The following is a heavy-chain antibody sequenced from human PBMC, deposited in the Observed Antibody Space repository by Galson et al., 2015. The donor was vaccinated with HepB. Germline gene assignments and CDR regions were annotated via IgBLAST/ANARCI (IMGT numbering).Heavy chain of an antibody. D-gene: IGHD7-27*01. CDR3: ARNWAHFDY. Sequence: SLRLSCAASGFTFSSYWMNWVRQAPGKGLEWVANIKQDESEKCYVDSVKGRFTISRDNAQNSLYLQMNSLRAEDTAVYYCARNWAHFDYWGQGTLVTVSS. J-gene: IGHJ4*02. CDR1: GFTFSSYW. CDR2: IKQDESEK. V-gene: IGHV3-7*01.